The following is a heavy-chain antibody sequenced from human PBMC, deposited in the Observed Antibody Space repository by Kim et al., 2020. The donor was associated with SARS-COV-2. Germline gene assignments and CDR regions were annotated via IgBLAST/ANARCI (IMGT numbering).Heavy chain of an antibody. CDR1: GGSISSGGYY. CDR3: ARGHDISGYYYDY. Sequence: SETLSLTCTVSGGSISSGGYYWTWIRQHPGKGLECIGYISYSGSTYYNPSLKSRVTISVDMSKNEFSLRLTSVTAADTAVYYCARGHDISGYYYDYWGQGSLVTISS. D-gene: IGHD3-22*01. V-gene: IGHV4-31*03. CDR2: ISYSGST. J-gene: IGHJ4*02.